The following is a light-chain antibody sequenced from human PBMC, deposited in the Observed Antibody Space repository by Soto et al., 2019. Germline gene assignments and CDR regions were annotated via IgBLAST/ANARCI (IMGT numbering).Light chain of an antibody. CDR1: SSDVGGYNY. CDR2: EVG. J-gene: IGLJ2*01. V-gene: IGLV2-14*01. Sequence: QSALTQPASVSGSPGQSITISCTGTSSDVGGYNYVSWYQQHPGKAPKLMIYEVGNRPSGVSNRFSGSKSGNTASLTISGLQAEDKADYYCSSYTSSSTLVVFGGGTKLTVL. CDR3: SSYTSSSTLVV.